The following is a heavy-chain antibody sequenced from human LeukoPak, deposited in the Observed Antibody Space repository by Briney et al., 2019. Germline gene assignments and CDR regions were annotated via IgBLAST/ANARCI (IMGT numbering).Heavy chain of an antibody. Sequence: GGSLRLSCAASGFTFSGSALRWVRQASGKGLEWVGRIRNKANTYATAYAASVKGRFTISRDDSKNTTYLQMNTLKTEDTAIYYCTRLGYCPNGVCYFDYWGQGTLVTVSS. V-gene: IGHV3-73*01. D-gene: IGHD2-8*01. CDR1: GFTFSGSA. J-gene: IGHJ4*02. CDR2: IRNKANTYAT. CDR3: TRLGYCPNGVCYFDY.